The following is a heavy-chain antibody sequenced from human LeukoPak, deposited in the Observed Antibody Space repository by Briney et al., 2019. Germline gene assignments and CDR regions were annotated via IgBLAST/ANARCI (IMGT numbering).Heavy chain of an antibody. CDR2: INPDSGGT. CDR1: GFTFTGYY. V-gene: IGHV1-2*02. CDR3: ARDKRNWGPSDY. D-gene: IGHD7-27*01. J-gene: IGHJ4*02. Sequence: ASVKVSCKASGFTFTGYYIHWVRQALGQGLEWMGWINPDSGGTNYAQMFQGRVTMTRDTSISTAYMELSRLRSDDTAVYYCARDKRNWGPSDYWGQGTLVTVSS.